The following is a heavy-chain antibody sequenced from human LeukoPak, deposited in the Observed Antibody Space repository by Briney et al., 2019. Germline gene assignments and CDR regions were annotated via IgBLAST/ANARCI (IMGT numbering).Heavy chain of an antibody. D-gene: IGHD3-22*01. V-gene: IGHV3-30*18. Sequence: GGSLRLSCAASGFTFSSYGMHWVRQAPGKGLEWVAVISYDGSNKYYADSVKGRFTISRDNSKNTLYLQMNSLRAEDTAVYYCAKDRPPSDYYDSSGYYYPLDYWGQGTLVTVSS. CDR2: ISYDGSNK. CDR3: AKDRPPSDYYDSSGYYYPLDY. J-gene: IGHJ4*02. CDR1: GFTFSSYG.